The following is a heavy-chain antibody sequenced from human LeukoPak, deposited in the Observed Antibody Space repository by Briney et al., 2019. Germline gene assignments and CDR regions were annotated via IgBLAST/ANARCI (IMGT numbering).Heavy chain of an antibody. D-gene: IGHD6-13*01. CDR3: AKGSSTYSITSYWYFDL. Sequence: AGGSLRLSCAASGFTSSSYGMHWVRQAPGKRLEWVAFIRYDGSNKYYADSVKGRFTISRDNSKNTLYLQMNSLRAEDTAVYYCAKGSSTYSITSYWYFDLWGRGTLVTVSS. V-gene: IGHV3-30*02. CDR1: GFTSSSYG. CDR2: IRYDGSNK. J-gene: IGHJ2*01.